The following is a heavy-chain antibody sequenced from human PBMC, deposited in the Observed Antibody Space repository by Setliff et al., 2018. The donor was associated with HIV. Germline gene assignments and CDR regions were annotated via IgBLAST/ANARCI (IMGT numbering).Heavy chain of an antibody. CDR3: VRGYCSSTTCYDDYYYMDV. D-gene: IGHD2-2*01. Sequence: PSETLSLTCTVYGGFIKSSNYYWGWIRQPPGKGLEWIGNIHYSGSTYYNPSLKSRVTISVDTSKNQFFLKLSSVTAADTAVYYCVRGYCSSTTCYDDYYYMDVWGKGSTVTVSS. CDR1: GGFIKSSNYY. J-gene: IGHJ6*03. V-gene: IGHV4-39*07. CDR2: IHYSGST.